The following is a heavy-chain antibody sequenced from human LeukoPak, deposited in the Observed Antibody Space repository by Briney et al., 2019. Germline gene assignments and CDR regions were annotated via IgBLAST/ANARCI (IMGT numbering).Heavy chain of an antibody. CDR1: GGSISSDY. Sequence: PSETLSLACTVSGGSISSDYWSWIRQPPGKGLEWIGYIYYRGSTNYNPSLKSRVTISVDTSKNQFSLKLSSVTAADTAVYYCARLSGYSSGHYYSDYWGQGTLVTVSS. D-gene: IGHD3-22*01. J-gene: IGHJ4*02. CDR3: ARLSGYSSGHYYSDY. V-gene: IGHV4-59*01. CDR2: IYYRGST.